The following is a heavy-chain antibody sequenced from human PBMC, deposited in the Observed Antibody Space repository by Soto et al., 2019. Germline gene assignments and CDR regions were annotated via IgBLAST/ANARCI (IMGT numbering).Heavy chain of an antibody. CDR3: TTDWIIMVRGLYYYYGMDV. D-gene: IGHD3-10*01. Sequence: GGSLRLSCAASGFTFSNAWMNWVRQAPGKGLEWVGRIKSKTDGGTTDYAAPVKGRFTISRDDSKNTLYLQMNSLKTEDTAVYYRTTDWIIMVRGLYYYYGMDVWGQGTTVTVSS. CDR1: GFTFSNAW. CDR2: IKSKTDGGTT. J-gene: IGHJ6*02. V-gene: IGHV3-15*07.